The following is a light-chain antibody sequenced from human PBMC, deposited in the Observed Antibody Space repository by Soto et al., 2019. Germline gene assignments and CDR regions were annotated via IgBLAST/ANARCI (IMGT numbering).Light chain of an antibody. CDR3: SSYTTSFTWV. J-gene: IGLJ3*02. CDR1: SSDVGVHNF. V-gene: IGLV2-14*01. Sequence: QSALTQPASVSGSPGQSISISCTGTSSDVGVHNFVSWYQQYPGKAPKVLIYGVTNRPSGVSNRFSGSKSGNTASLTISGLQAEDEADYYCSSYTTSFTWVFGGGTKVTVL. CDR2: GVT.